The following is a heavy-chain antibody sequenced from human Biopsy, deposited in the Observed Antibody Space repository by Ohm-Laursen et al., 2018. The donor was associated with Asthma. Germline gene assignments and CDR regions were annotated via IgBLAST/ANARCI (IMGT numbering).Heavy chain of an antibody. Sequence: SDTLSLTCTVSGGSMTPTSHYWDWIRQAPGKELEWIGYISYGGKTSYNPSLKNRVTISRDTWKNQFSLRLTSVTAADTAVYFCARRITIFGVVQKDHGMDAWGQGTTVIVSS. D-gene: IGHD3-3*01. CDR1: GGSMTPTSHY. CDR3: ARRITIFGVVQKDHGMDA. V-gene: IGHV4-39*01. CDR2: ISYGGKT. J-gene: IGHJ6*02.